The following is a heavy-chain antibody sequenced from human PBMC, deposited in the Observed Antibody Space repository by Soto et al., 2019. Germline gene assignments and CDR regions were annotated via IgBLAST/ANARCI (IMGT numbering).Heavy chain of an antibody. CDR2: ISAYNGNT. V-gene: IGHV1-18*01. Sequence: SVKVSCKASGYTFTSYGIRWVRQAPGQGLEWMGWISAYNGNTNYAQKLQGRVTMTTDTSTSTAYMELRSLRSDDTAVYYCASSSIAAAGKVYYYYGMDVWGQGTTVTVSS. D-gene: IGHD6-13*01. CDR3: ASSSIAAAGKVYYYYGMDV. CDR1: GYTFTSYG. J-gene: IGHJ6*02.